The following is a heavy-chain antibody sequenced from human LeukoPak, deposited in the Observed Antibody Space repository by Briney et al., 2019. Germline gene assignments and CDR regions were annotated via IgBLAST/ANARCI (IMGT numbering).Heavy chain of an antibody. V-gene: IGHV1-69*04. CDR3: ARSEGIIAVAEGNWFDP. J-gene: IGHJ5*02. CDR2: IIPILGIA. CDR1: GGTFSSYA. Sequence: ASVKVSCKASGGTFSSYAISWVRQAPGQGLEWMGRIIPILGIANYAQKFQGRVTITADKSTSTAYMELSSLRSEDTAVYYCARSEGIIAVAEGNWFDPWGQGTLATVSS. D-gene: IGHD6-19*01.